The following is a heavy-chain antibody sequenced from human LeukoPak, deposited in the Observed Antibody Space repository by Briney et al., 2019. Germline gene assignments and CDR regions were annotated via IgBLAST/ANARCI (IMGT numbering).Heavy chain of an antibody. CDR1: GGSFSGYY. CDR3: ASDYYYDSSGYYGWYFDL. Sequence: ETLSLTCAVYGGSFSGYYWSWIRQPPGKGLEWMGEINHSGSTNHNPSLKSRVTISVDTSKNQFSLKLSSVTAADTAVYYCASDYYYDSSGYYGWYFDLWGRGTLVTVSS. J-gene: IGHJ2*01. D-gene: IGHD3-22*01. V-gene: IGHV4-34*01. CDR2: INHSGST.